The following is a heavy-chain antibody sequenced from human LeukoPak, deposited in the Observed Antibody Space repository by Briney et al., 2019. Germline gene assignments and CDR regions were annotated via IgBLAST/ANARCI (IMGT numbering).Heavy chain of an antibody. J-gene: IGHJ5*02. CDR2: ISYDGSNK. CDR3: AKSCSGGSCFDP. D-gene: IGHD2-15*01. CDR1: GFTFSSYG. Sequence: GGSLRLSCAGSGFTFSSYGMHWVRQAPGKGLEWVAVISYDGSNKYYADSVKGRFTISRDNSKNTLYLQMNSLRAEDTAVYYCAKSCSGGSCFDPWGQGTLVTVSS. V-gene: IGHV3-30*18.